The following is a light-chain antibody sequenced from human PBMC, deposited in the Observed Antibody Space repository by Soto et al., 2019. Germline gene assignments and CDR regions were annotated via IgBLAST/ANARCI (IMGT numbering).Light chain of an antibody. V-gene: IGLV2-14*03. CDR1: SSDVGAFNF. CDR3: TSHTTTPPPVL. Sequence: QSALTQPASVSGSPGQSITISCTGTSSDVGAFNFVSWYQQHPGKAPKLIIYDVRHRPSWVSDRFSGSKSGNTASLTIYGLQAEDEADYYCTSHTTTPPPVLFGGGTKLTVL. J-gene: IGLJ2*01. CDR2: DVR.